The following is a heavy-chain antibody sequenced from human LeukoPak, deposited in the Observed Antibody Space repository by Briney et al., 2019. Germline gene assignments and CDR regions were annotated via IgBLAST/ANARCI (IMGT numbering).Heavy chain of an antibody. CDR3: ARHSGTYPD. Sequence: GGSLRLSCATSGFTFSNYGIHWVRQAPGKGLEWVTFIRYDGTNKYYADSVKGRFTISRDNSKNTLYLQMNSLRAEDTAVYYCARHSGTYPDWGQGTLVTVSS. CDR1: GFTFSNYG. D-gene: IGHD1-26*01. J-gene: IGHJ4*02. V-gene: IGHV3-30*02. CDR2: IRYDGTNK.